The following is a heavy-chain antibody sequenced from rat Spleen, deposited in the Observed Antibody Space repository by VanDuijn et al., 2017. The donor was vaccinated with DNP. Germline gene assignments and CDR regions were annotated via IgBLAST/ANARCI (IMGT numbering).Heavy chain of an antibody. D-gene: IGHD1-6*01. J-gene: IGHJ2*01. Sequence: EVQLVESGGGLVQPGRSLKLSCATSGFTFSDYYMAWVRQAPKQGLEWVATISYDGSRTYYRDSVKGRFSISRDNAKSTLYLKMDSLRAEDTATYYRAGEQVYYGFDDCGQGVMVTVSS. CDR1: GFTFSDYY. CDR3: AGEQVYYGFDD. CDR2: ISYDGSRT. V-gene: IGHV5-7*01.